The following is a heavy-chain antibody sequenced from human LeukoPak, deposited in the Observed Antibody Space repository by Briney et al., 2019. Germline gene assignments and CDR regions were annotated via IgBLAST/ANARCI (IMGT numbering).Heavy chain of an antibody. J-gene: IGHJ4*02. CDR2: IKRDGSTT. D-gene: IGHD3-22*01. Sequence: GGSLRLSCEASGFTFSSYWMHWVRQVPGKGLVWVSRIKRDGSTTSYADSVKGRCTVSRDNAKSTLYLEMNSLRAEDTAVYYCARADYYEASGPFGYWGQGTLVIVSS. CDR3: ARADYYEASGPFGY. V-gene: IGHV3-74*01. CDR1: GFTFSSYW.